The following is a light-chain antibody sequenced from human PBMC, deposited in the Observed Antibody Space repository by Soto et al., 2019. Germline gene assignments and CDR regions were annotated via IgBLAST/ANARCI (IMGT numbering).Light chain of an antibody. CDR2: EAS. CDR3: QQLYTLPFT. V-gene: IGKV1-9*01. J-gene: IGKJ5*01. Sequence: IQFTQSPSLVSASIGDRVTVSCRASHDISTFLAWYQQKPGKAPKLLIYEASTLQSGVPSRFSGSGSGTEFTLTISGLLPEDFAAYHCQQLYTLPFTFGQGTRLEIK. CDR1: HDISTF.